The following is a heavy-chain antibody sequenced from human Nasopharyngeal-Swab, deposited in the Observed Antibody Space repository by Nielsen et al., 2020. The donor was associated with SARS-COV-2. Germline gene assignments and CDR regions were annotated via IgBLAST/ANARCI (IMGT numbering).Heavy chain of an antibody. CDR1: GYAFNTFS. D-gene: IGHD3-3*01. J-gene: IGHJ4*02. Sequence: ASVKVSCKASGYAFNTFSIHWVRQAPGQGLEWMGWISPYYGYTKYAQKLQGRVTMTTDTSTSTAYMELRSLRSDDTAVYYCARDLPRITIFGVVDYWGQGTLVTVSS. V-gene: IGHV1-18*01. CDR2: ISPYYGYT. CDR3: ARDLPRITIFGVVDY.